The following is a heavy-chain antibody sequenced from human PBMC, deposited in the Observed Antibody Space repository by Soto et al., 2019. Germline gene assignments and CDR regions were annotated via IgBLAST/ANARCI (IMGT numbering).Heavy chain of an antibody. V-gene: IGHV1-2*04. Sequence: ASVKVSCKASGYTFTRYGITWVRQAPGQGLEWMGWINPNSGGTNYAQKFQGWVTMTRDTSISTAYMELSRLRSDDTAVYYCVRSGYDSHYFDYWGQGTLVTVSS. CDR2: INPNSGGT. J-gene: IGHJ4*02. CDR3: VRSGYDSHYFDY. CDR1: GYTFTRYG. D-gene: IGHD5-12*01.